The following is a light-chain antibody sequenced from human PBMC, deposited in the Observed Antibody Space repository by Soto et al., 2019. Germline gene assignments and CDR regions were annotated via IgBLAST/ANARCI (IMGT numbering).Light chain of an antibody. Sequence: EIVMTQSPATLAVSPGERATLSCRASQSVSNNLAWYQQKSGQPPRLLIYGASTRATGIPARFSGSWSGTEFTLTINSLQSEDFAVYYCQHYNNWPPWTFDQGTKVEIK. J-gene: IGKJ1*01. CDR1: QSVSNN. CDR2: GAS. V-gene: IGKV3-15*01. CDR3: QHYNNWPPWT.